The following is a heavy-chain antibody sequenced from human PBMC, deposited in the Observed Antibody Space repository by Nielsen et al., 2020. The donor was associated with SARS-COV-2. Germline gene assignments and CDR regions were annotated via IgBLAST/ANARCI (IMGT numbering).Heavy chain of an antibody. V-gene: IGHV2-5*02. CDR1: GFLHTTSGVG. CDR3: AQWADSGRYYMFTGFDP. D-gene: IGHD3-10*01. J-gene: IGHJ5*02. Sequence: SGATLLQPTQTVTLTYTFFGFLHTTSGVGVGWIRSPQGKALEWLALIYSDDDKRYSPSLTSRLTITKDTTKNQVVLTMTNMDAVDTASYYWAQWADSGRYYMFTGFDPWGQGTLVTVSS. CDR2: IYSDDDK.